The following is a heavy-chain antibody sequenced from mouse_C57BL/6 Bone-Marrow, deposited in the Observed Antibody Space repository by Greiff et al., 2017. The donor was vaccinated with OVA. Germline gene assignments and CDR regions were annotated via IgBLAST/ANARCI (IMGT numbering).Heavy chain of an antibody. CDR3: ARSGPYYYGSRYFGY. Sequence: QVQLKQPGAELVKPGASVKLSCKASGYTFTSYWMHWVKQRPGRGLEWIGRIDPNSGGTKYNEKFKSKATLTVDKPSSTAYMQLSSLTSEDSAVYYCARSGPYYYGSRYFGYWGQGTTLTVSS. V-gene: IGHV1-72*01. J-gene: IGHJ2*01. CDR1: GYTFTSYW. CDR2: IDPNSGGT. D-gene: IGHD1-1*01.